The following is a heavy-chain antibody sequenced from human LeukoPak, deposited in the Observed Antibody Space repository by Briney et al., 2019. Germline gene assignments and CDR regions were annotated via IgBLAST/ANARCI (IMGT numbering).Heavy chain of an antibody. J-gene: IGHJ4*02. CDR1: RFTFSSYA. CDR3: AKQLGYCSDGSCYFPY. D-gene: IGHD2-15*01. Sequence: PGGSLRLSCAASRFTFSSYAMHWVRQAPGKGLEWVAVISYDGNNKYYADSVKGRFTISRDNSKNTLCLQMNSLRAEDTAVYYCAKQLGYCSDGSCYFPYWGQGTLVTVPS. CDR2: ISYDGNNK. V-gene: IGHV3-30-3*02.